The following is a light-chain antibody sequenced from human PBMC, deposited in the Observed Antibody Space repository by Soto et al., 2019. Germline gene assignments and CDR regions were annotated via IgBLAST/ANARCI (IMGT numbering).Light chain of an antibody. CDR2: EVS. CDR3: SSYAGSNNFV. CDR1: SGDVGGYNY. J-gene: IGLJ1*01. V-gene: IGLV2-8*01. Sequence: QSVLTQPPSASGFPGQSVTISCTGTSGDVGGYNYVSWYQQHPGKAPKLMIYEVSKRPSGVPDRFSGSKSGNTASLTVSGLQAEDEADYYCSSYAGSNNFVFGTGTKVTVL.